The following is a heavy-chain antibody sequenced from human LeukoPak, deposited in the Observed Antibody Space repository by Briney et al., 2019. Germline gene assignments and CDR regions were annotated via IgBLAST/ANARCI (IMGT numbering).Heavy chain of an antibody. J-gene: IGHJ4*02. Sequence: PGGSLRLSCAVSGITVRTNYMSWVRQAPGKGLEWVSVIYGGGSTYYADSVKGRFTISRDNSKNTLYLQMNSLRADDTALYYCAKYARTIAVAGFDSWGQGTLVTVSS. V-gene: IGHV3-66*01. CDR3: AKYARTIAVAGFDS. CDR2: IYGGGST. D-gene: IGHD6-19*01. CDR1: GITVRTNY.